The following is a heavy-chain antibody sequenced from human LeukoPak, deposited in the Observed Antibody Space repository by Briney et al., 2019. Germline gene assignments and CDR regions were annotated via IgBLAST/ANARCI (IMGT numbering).Heavy chain of an antibody. CDR3: ARELYSSTILVYYYGMDV. V-gene: IGHV1-69*04. D-gene: IGHD6-13*01. J-gene: IGHJ6*02. CDR1: GGIFRSYA. Sequence: GSSVKVSCKASGGIFRSYAISWVRQAPGQGLEWMGRIIPFLGIANYAQKFQGRVTITADKSTSTAYMELSSLRSEDTAVYYCARELYSSTILVYYYGMDVWGQGTTVTVSS. CDR2: IIPFLGIA.